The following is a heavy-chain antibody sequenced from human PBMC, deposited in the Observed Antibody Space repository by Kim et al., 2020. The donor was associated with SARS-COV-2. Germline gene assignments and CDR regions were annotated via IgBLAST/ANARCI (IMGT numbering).Heavy chain of an antibody. CDR2: IYYSGST. Sequence: SETLSLTCTVSGVSISSNSYYWGWIRQPPGKGLEWIGTIYYSGSTLYNPSLKSRVTISIATSKNQFSLKLTSVTAADTAVYHCARALRYFPMDVWGQGTT. V-gene: IGHV4-39*07. D-gene: IGHD3-9*01. J-gene: IGHJ6*02. CDR3: ARALRYFPMDV. CDR1: GVSISSNSYY.